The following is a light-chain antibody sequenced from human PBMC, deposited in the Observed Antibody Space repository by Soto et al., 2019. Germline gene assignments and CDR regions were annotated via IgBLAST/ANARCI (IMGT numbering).Light chain of an antibody. Sequence: DIPMTQSPSSLSASIGDKVTITCRASQDVGRWLAWYQQKPEKAPKSLIYGASSLQTGVSSRFSGSGSGTNFTLTISSLQPEDFATYYCQHYNSYPLTFGGGTKVEIK. J-gene: IGKJ4*01. CDR2: GAS. CDR3: QHYNSYPLT. CDR1: QDVGRW. V-gene: IGKV1D-16*01.